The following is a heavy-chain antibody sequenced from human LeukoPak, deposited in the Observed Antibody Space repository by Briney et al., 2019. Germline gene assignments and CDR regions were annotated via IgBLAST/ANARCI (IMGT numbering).Heavy chain of an antibody. V-gene: IGHV4-30-4*08. CDR3: AREMFSSSSFYYYMDV. Sequence: SETLSLTCTVSGGSINSGGYYWSWIRQPPGKGLEWIGYIYYSGSTYYNPSLKSRVTISVDTSKNQFSLKLSSVTAADTAVYYCAREMFSSSSFYYYMDVWGKGTTVTVSS. J-gene: IGHJ6*03. D-gene: IGHD6-6*01. CDR2: IYYSGST. CDR1: GGSINSGGYY.